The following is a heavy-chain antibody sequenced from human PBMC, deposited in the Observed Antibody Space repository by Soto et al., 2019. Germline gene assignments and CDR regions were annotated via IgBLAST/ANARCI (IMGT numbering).Heavy chain of an antibody. CDR2: TYYRSKWYN. CDR1: GDSVSSNSAA. V-gene: IGHV6-1*01. CDR3: ARDLGIAAADPYYYHYGMDV. D-gene: IGHD6-13*01. J-gene: IGHJ6*02. Sequence: SQTLSLTCAISGDSVSSNSAAWNWIRQSPSRGLEWLGRTYYRSKWYNDYAVSVKSRITINPDTSKNQFSLQLNSVTPEDTAVYYCARDLGIAAADPYYYHYGMDVWGQGTTVTVSS.